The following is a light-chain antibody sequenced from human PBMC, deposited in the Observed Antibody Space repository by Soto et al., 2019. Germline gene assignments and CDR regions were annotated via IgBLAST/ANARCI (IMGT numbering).Light chain of an antibody. Sequence: DIQMTQSPSSLSASVGDRVTITCRASHAISDYLNWYQQKPGKAPKILIYGASSLEGGVPSRFSGSGSGTYVTLTISNLQPEDLATYYCQQSYSAPSLTFGGGTKVEIK. CDR1: HAISDY. CDR2: GAS. CDR3: QQSYSAPSLT. J-gene: IGKJ4*01. V-gene: IGKV1-39*01.